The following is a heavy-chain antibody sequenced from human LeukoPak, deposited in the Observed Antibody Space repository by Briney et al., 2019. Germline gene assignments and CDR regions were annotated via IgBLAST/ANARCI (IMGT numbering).Heavy chain of an antibody. Sequence: GASVKVSCKASGYTFTGYYMHWVRQAPGQGLEWMGWINPNSGGTNYAQKFQGWVTMTRDTSISTAYMELSRLRSDDTAVYYCARTIAAAGTPHYYYGMDVWGQGTTVTVSS. CDR1: GYTFTGYY. CDR3: ARTIAAAGTPHYYYGMDV. J-gene: IGHJ6*02. D-gene: IGHD6-13*01. CDR2: INPNSGGT. V-gene: IGHV1-2*04.